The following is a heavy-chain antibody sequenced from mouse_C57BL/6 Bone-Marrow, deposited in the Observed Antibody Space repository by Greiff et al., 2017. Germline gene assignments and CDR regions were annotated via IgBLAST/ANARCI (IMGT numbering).Heavy chain of an antibody. J-gene: IGHJ2*01. CDR2: ITPNNGGT. D-gene: IGHD1-1*01. V-gene: IGHV1-26*01. CDR3: ARGGTTVVEGFYYFDY. CDR1: GYTFTDYY. Sequence: VQLQQSGPELVKPGASVKISCKASGYTFTDYYMNWVKQSHGKSLEWIGDITPNNGGTSYNQKFKGKATLTVDKSSSTAYMERRSLTSEDSAVYYCARGGTTVVEGFYYFDYWGQGTTLTVSS.